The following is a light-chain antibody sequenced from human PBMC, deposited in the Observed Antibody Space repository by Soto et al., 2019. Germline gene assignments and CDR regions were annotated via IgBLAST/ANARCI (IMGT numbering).Light chain of an antibody. V-gene: IGLV2-8*01. CDR1: SSDVGGYNY. Sequence: QSALTQPPSASGSPGQSVTISCTGTSSDVGGYNYVSWYQQHPGKAPKVMIYEVTKRPSGVPDRFSGSKSGNTASLTVSGLQAEDEADYYCSSYAGGSNVVFGGGTKLTVL. CDR3: SSYAGGSNVV. CDR2: EVT. J-gene: IGLJ2*01.